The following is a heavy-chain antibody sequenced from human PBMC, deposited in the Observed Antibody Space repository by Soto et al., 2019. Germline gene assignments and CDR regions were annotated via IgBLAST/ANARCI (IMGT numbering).Heavy chain of an antibody. V-gene: IGHV1-18*01. CDR3: ARALTYYYDSSGYRTSFDY. Sequence: ASVKVSCKASGYTFTSYGISWVRQAPGQGLEWMGWISAYNGNTNYAQKLQGRVTMTTDTSTSTAYMELRSLRSDDTAVYYCARALTYYYDSSGYRTSFDYWGQGTLVTVSS. D-gene: IGHD3-22*01. CDR2: ISAYNGNT. CDR1: GYTFTSYG. J-gene: IGHJ4*02.